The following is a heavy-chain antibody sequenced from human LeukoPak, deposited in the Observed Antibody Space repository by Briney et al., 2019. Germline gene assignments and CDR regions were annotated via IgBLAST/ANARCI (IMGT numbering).Heavy chain of an antibody. CDR3: ARDPPRYYYDSSGLPPFDY. Sequence: GESLRLSCAVSGFTFSSYSMNWVRQAPGKGLEWVSYISSSSSTIYYADSVKGRFTISRDNAKNSLYLQMNSLRAEDTAVYYCARDPPRYYYDSSGLPPFDYWGQGTLVTVSS. CDR1: GFTFSSYS. J-gene: IGHJ4*02. CDR2: ISSSSSTI. D-gene: IGHD3-22*01. V-gene: IGHV3-48*04.